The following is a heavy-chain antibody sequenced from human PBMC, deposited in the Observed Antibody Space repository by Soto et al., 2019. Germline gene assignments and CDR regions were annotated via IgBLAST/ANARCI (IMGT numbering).Heavy chain of an antibody. J-gene: IGHJ4*02. Sequence: ASVKVSCKASGYTFTSYAMHWVRQAPGQRLEWMGWINAGNGNTKYSQKFQGRVTITRDTSASTAYMELSSLRSEDTAVYYCARVRVMITFGGVIAPFDYWGQGTLVTVSS. CDR1: GYTFTSYA. CDR2: INAGNGNT. CDR3: ARVRVMITFGGVIAPFDY. D-gene: IGHD3-16*02. V-gene: IGHV1-3*01.